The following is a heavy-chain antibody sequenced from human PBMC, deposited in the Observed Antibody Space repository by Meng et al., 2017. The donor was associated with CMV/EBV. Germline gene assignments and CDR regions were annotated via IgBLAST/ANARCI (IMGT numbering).Heavy chain of an antibody. D-gene: IGHD6-13*01. CDR3: AKGGPSPIAAVGLVDY. Sequence: SLKISCAASGFTFSSYEMNWVRQAPGKGLEWVSGISWNSGSIGYADSVKGRFTISRDNAKNSLYLQMNSLRAEDTALYYCAKGGPSPIAAVGLVDYWGQGTLVTVSS. J-gene: IGHJ4*02. V-gene: IGHV3-9*01. CDR2: ISWNSGSI. CDR1: GFTFSSYE.